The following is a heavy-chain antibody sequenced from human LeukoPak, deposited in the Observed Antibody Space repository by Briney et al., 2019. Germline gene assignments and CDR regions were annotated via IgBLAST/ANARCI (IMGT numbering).Heavy chain of an antibody. Sequence: GRSLRLSCAASGFTFSSYGMHWVRQAPGKGLEWVAFTRYDGSNKDYADSVKGRFTISRDNSKNTLYLQMNSLRAEDTAVYYCAKTRGYCSGGTCSYMDVWGKGTTVTVSS. CDR1: GFTFSSYG. CDR3: AKTRGYCSGGTCSYMDV. V-gene: IGHV3-30*02. CDR2: TRYDGSNK. J-gene: IGHJ6*03. D-gene: IGHD2-15*01.